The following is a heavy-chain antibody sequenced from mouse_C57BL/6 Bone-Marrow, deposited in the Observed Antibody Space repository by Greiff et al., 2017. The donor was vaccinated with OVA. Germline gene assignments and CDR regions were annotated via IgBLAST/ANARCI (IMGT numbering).Heavy chain of an antibody. CDR1: GFTFSNYW. V-gene: IGHV6-3*01. CDR2: IRLKSDNYAT. D-gene: IGHD1-1*01. J-gene: IGHJ3*01. CDR3: TGDYGSSLRFAY. Sequence: EVKVEESGGGLVQPGGSMKLSCVASGFTFSNYWMNWVRQSPEKGLEWVAQIRLKSDNYATHYAESVKGRFTISRDDSKSSVYLQMNNLRAEDTGIYYCTGDYGSSLRFAYWGQGTLVTVSA.